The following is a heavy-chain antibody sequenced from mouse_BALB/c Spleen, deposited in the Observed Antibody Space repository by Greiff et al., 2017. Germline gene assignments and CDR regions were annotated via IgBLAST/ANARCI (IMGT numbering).Heavy chain of an antibody. J-gene: IGHJ4*01. CDR2: ISYSGST. V-gene: IGHV3-8*02. CDR1: GDSITSGY. Sequence: EVMLVESGPSLVKPSQTLSLTCSVTGDSITSGYWNWIRKFPGNKLEYMGYISYSGSTYYNPSLKSRISITRDTSKNQYYLQLNSVTTEDTATYYCARGIYYGPYAMDYWGQGTSVTVSS. D-gene: IGHD2-1*01. CDR3: ARGIYYGPYAMDY.